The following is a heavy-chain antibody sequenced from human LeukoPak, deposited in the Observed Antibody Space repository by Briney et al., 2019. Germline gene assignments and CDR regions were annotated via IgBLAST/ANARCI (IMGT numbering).Heavy chain of an antibody. J-gene: IGHJ4*02. CDR2: IYHSGST. D-gene: IGHD3-22*01. V-gene: IGHV4-4*02. CDR1: GGSISSSNW. Sequence: PSETLSLTCAVSGGSISSSNWWSWVRQPPGKGLEWIGEIYHSGSTNYNPSLKSRVTISVDKSKNQFSLKLSSVTAADTAVYYCASGDSSGYYSYYFDYWGQGTLVTVSS. CDR3: ASGDSSGYYSYYFDY.